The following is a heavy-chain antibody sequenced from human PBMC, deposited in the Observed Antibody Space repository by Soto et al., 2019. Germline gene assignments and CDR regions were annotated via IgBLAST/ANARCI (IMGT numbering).Heavy chain of an antibody. CDR1: GFALSTRGVG. D-gene: IGHD6-13*01. CDR3: AHRHPSAVGTDRYCFGS. V-gene: IGHV2-5*01. Sequence: QITLKESGPTLVKPTQTLTLTCTCSGFALSTRGVGVGWIRQPPGKALEWLALIYWHDEKRYNPSLKSRLTITKDTSKIQVVLTMTNVDPVDTGTYCCAHRHPSAVGTDRYCFGSWGQGSLVTVSS. CDR2: IYWHDEK. J-gene: IGHJ5*01.